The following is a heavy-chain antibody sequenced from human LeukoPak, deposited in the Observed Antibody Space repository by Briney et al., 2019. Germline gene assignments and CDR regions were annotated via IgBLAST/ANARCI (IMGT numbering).Heavy chain of an antibody. J-gene: IGHJ4*02. CDR3: AKEGRSSTPGY. CDR1: GVSISGFH. CDR2: ISGSGST. D-gene: IGHD2-15*01. Sequence: SETLPLTCAVSGVSISGFHWSWIRQPAGKGLEWMGRISGSGSTDYNPSLKSRVTMSVDTSKNQFSLKLNSVTAADTAVYYCAKEGRSSTPGYWGQGTLVTVSS. V-gene: IGHV4-4*07.